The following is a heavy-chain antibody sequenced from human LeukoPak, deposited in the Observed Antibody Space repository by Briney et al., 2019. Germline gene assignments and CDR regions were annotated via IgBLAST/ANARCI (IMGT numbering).Heavy chain of an antibody. Sequence: PSETLSLTCTVSGGSISSYYWNWIRQPPGKGLEWIGYIYYSRSTNYNPSLKSRVTISVDTSKNQFSLKLSSVTAADTAVYYCARDGRYFVRGGMDVWGQGTTVTVSS. CDR2: IYYSRST. D-gene: IGHD3-9*01. CDR3: ARDGRYFVRGGMDV. CDR1: GGSISSYY. V-gene: IGHV4-59*12. J-gene: IGHJ6*02.